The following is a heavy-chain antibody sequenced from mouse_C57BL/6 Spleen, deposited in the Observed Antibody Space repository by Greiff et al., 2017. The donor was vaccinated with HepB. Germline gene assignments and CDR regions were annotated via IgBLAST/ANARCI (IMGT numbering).Heavy chain of an antibody. CDR1: GFTFSDYY. CDR3: ARGGDYYGSRYYAMDY. CDR2: INYDGSST. Sequence: EVQLVESEGGLVQPGSSMKLSCTASGFTFSDYYMAWVRQVPEKGLEWVANINYDGSSTYYLDSLKSRFILSRDNAKNILYLQMSSLKSEDTATYYCARGGDYYGSRYYAMDYWGQRTSVTVSS. D-gene: IGHD1-1*01. J-gene: IGHJ4*01. V-gene: IGHV5-16*01.